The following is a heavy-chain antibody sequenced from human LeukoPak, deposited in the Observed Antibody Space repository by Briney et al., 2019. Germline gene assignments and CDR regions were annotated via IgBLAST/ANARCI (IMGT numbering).Heavy chain of an antibody. Sequence: PGGSLRLSCAASGFTFSSYAMHWVRQAPGKGLEWVAVISYDGSNKYYADSVKGRFTISRDNSKNTLYLQMNSLRAEDTAVYYCAKFGAFDIWGQGTMVTVSS. CDR3: AKFGAFDI. CDR2: ISYDGSNK. CDR1: GFTFSSYA. D-gene: IGHD3-16*01. V-gene: IGHV3-30*04. J-gene: IGHJ3*02.